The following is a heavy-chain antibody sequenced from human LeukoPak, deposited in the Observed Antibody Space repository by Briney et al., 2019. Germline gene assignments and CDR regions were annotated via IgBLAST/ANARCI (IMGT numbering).Heavy chain of an antibody. Sequence: SETPSLTCTVSGGTVSGYYWSWIRQPPGKGLEWIGFIYYSGSTTYNPSLKSRVTISVDTAKNQLSLRLNSVTAADSAMYYCARGGWSLDYWGQGTLVTVSS. CDR3: ARGGWSLDY. D-gene: IGHD6-19*01. CDR2: IYYSGST. J-gene: IGHJ4*02. V-gene: IGHV4-59*02. CDR1: GGTVSGYY.